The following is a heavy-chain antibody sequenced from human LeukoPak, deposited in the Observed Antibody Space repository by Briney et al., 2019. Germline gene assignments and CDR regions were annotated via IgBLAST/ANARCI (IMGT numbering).Heavy chain of an antibody. V-gene: IGHV5-51*01. CDR3: ARSGRLGYCSGGSCLRWDY. CDR1: GYSFTNYW. D-gene: IGHD2-15*01. Sequence: SGESLKISCKVSGYSFTNYWIGWVRQMPGKGLEWMGIIYPDDSDTKYSPSFQGQVTISADKSISTAYLQWSSLEASDTAMYYCARSGRLGYCSGGSCLRWDYWGQGTLVTVSS. J-gene: IGHJ4*02. CDR2: IYPDDSDT.